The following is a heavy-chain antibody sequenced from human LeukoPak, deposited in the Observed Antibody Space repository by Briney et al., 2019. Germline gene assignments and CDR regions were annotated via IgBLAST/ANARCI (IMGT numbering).Heavy chain of an antibody. V-gene: IGHV5-10-1*01. CDR2: IDPSDSYT. J-gene: IGHJ4*02. CDR3: ARTDSAYEYLDY. D-gene: IGHD5-12*01. Sequence: GESLQISCKGSGSSFTTYWISWVRQLPGKGLEWMGRIDPSDSYTSYSPSFQGHVTISADKSITTAYLQWSSLRASDTAMYYCARTDSAYEYLDYWGQGTLVTVSS. CDR1: GSSFTTYW.